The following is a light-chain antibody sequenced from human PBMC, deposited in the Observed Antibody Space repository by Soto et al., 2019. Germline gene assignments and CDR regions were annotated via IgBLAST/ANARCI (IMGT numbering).Light chain of an antibody. CDR1: QSVSTN. CDR2: DAS. V-gene: IGKV3-15*01. J-gene: IGKJ5*01. Sequence: EIVLTQSPVTLSLSPGERATLSCRASQSVSTNLAWYQQKPGQAPRLLIYDASTRATGLPARFSGSGSGTEFTLTISSLQSEDFGVYYCHQYNNWPITFGQGTRLEI. CDR3: HQYNNWPIT.